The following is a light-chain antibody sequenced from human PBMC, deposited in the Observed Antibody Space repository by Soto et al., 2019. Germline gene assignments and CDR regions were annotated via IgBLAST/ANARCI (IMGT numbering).Light chain of an antibody. CDR3: TSYTGSSTLV. CDR1: SSDVGGYNY. CDR2: EVS. J-gene: IGLJ2*01. V-gene: IGLV2-14*01. Sequence: QSVLTQPASVSGSPGQSITISCTGTSSDVGGYNYVSWYQQHPGKAPKLMIYEVSNRPSGVSNRFSGSKSGNTASLIISGLQAEDEADYYCTSYTGSSTLVFGGGTQLTVL.